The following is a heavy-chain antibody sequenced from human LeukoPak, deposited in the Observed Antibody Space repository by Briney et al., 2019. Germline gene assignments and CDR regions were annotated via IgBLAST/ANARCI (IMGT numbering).Heavy chain of an antibody. CDR2: IWFDGSNK. CDR3: AKDHFILGIAVAGDAFDI. D-gene: IGHD6-19*01. J-gene: IGHJ3*02. V-gene: IGHV3-30*02. CDR1: GFIFSNDA. Sequence: GGSLRLSCAASGFIFSNDAMHWVRQAPGKGLEWVAFIWFDGSNKHYADSVKGRFTISRDNSKNTLYLQMNSLRAEDTAVYYCAKDHFILGIAVAGDAFDIWGQGTMVTVSS.